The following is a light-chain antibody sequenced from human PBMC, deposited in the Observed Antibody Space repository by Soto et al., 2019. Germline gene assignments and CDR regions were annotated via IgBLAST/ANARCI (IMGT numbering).Light chain of an antibody. V-gene: IGKV3-15*01. CDR1: QSVRCN. CDR3: QQYNNWPFIT. Sequence: EIVMTQSPATLSVSPGERATLSCRASQSVRCNLAWYQQKPGQSPRLLIYGASSRATGIPVRFSGSGSGTEFTLTISSLQSEDFAVYYCQQYNNWPFITFGQGTRLEI. CDR2: GAS. J-gene: IGKJ5*01.